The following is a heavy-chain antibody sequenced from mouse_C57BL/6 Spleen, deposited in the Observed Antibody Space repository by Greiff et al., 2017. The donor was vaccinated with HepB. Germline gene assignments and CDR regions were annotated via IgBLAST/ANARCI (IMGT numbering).Heavy chain of an antibody. CDR1: GYAFSSYW. V-gene: IGHV1-80*01. Sequence: VKLVESGAELVKPGASVKISCKASGYAFSSYWMNWVKQRPGKGLEWIGQIYPGDGDTNYNGKFKGKATLTADKSSSTAYMQLSSLTSEDSAVYFCARESFYGSSYPYWYFDVWGTGTTVTVSS. CDR3: ARESFYGSSYPYWYFDV. CDR2: IYPGDGDT. J-gene: IGHJ1*03. D-gene: IGHD1-1*01.